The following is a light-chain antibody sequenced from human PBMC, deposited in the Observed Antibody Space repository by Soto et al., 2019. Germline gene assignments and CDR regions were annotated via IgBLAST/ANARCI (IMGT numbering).Light chain of an antibody. CDR1: HSFGAW. J-gene: IGKJ1*01. CDR2: DTS. CDR3: QQYTRQRT. V-gene: IGKV1-5*01. Sequence: DIQLTQSPSTLSASVGDRVTITCRASHSFGAWLAWYQQKPGKALKLLIYDTSRLQGGVPSRFSGSGSGTEFTLAITSRQPDDFVTYCCQQYTRQRTFGQGTRVEV.